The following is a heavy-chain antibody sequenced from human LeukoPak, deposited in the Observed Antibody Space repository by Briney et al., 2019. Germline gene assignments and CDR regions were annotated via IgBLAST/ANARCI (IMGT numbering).Heavy chain of an antibody. CDR3: VKDATASPYFHWFDN. CDR2: ISSGDRT. CDR1: GFTFSSYA. J-gene: IGHJ4*02. D-gene: IGHD3-9*01. Sequence: GGSLRLSCAASGFTFSSYAMNWVRQAPGKGLEWVAGISSGDRTFHAESVKGRFTISRDKSKDTLYLQMNSLRAEDTAVYYCVKDATASPYFHWFDNWGQGTQVIVSS. V-gene: IGHV3-23*01.